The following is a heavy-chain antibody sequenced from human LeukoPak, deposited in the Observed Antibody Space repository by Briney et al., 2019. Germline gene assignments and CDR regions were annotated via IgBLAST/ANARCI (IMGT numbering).Heavy chain of an antibody. V-gene: IGHV4-31*03. J-gene: IGHJ4*02. D-gene: IGHD2-15*01. CDR3: ARRVVVAATSWFDY. CDR2: IYYSGST. CDR1: GGSLSSGGYY. Sequence: PSETLSLTCTVSGGSLSSGGYYWSWIRQHPGKGLEWIGYIYYSGSTYYNPSLKSRVTISVDTSKNQFSLKLSSVTAADTAVYYCARRVVVAATSWFDYWGQGTLVTVSS.